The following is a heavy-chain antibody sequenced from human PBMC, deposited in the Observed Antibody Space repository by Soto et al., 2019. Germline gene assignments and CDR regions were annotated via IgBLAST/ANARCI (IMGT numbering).Heavy chain of an antibody. D-gene: IGHD1-20*01. CDR1: GYTLTELS. CDR3: ATDSPPPHNHKPQAPQTYYYGMDV. Sequence: ASVNVSCKDSGYTLTELSMHWVRQAPGKGLEWMGGFDPEDGETIYAQKFQGRVTMTEDTSTDTAYMELSSLRSEDTAVYYCATDSPPPHNHKPQAPQTYYYGMDVWGQGTTVTVSS. J-gene: IGHJ6*02. V-gene: IGHV1-24*01. CDR2: FDPEDGET.